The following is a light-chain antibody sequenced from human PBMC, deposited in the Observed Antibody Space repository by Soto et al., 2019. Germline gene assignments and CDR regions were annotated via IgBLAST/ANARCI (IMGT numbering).Light chain of an antibody. CDR3: QKYDSALGT. J-gene: IGKJ1*01. Sequence: DIQITQSPSSLSASVVDRVTITCRATQGISNYLAWYQQKPGKVPKLLIYAASTLQSGVPSRFSGSGSGTDFTLTISSXQPEDVATYYCQKYDSALGTFGQGTKVDIK. CDR2: AAS. CDR1: QGISNY. V-gene: IGKV1-27*01.